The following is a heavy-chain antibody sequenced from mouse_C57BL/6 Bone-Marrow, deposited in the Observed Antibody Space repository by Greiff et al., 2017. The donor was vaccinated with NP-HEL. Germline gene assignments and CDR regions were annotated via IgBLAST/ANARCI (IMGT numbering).Heavy chain of an antibody. CDR3: AITTVVATPYWYFGV. CDR1: GYTFTSYG. J-gene: IGHJ1*03. Sequence: VQLQQSGAELARPGASVKLSCKASGYTFTSYGISWVKQRTGQGLEWIGEIYPRSGNTYYNEKFKGKATLTADKSSSTAYMELRSLTSEDSAVYFCAITTVVATPYWYFGVWGTGTTVTVSS. D-gene: IGHD1-1*01. V-gene: IGHV1-81*01. CDR2: IYPRSGNT.